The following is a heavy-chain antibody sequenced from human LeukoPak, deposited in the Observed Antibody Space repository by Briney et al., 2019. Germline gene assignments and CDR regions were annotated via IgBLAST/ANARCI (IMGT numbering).Heavy chain of an antibody. D-gene: IGHD1-14*01. J-gene: IGHJ4*02. Sequence: GGSLRLSCTASGFTFGDYAMNWVRQAPGKGLEWVGRIKTKTDGGTADYAAPVKGRFTISRDDSKTTLYLQMNSLKTEDTAVYYCATGKGVRDFWGQGTLVTVSS. CDR2: IKTKTDGGTA. CDR1: GFTFGDYA. V-gene: IGHV3-15*01. CDR3: ATGKGVRDF.